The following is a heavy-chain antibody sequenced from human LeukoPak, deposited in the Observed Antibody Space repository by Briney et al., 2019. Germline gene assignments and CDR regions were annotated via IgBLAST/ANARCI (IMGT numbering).Heavy chain of an antibody. Sequence: GGSLRLSCAASGLTFSNAWMTWVRQAPGKGLEWVGRIKRKNEGGTTDYAVPVKGRFTISRDDSRNTLYLQMNSLKTEDTAVYYCARAYYDFWSGYYTDYYYYYGMDVWGQGTTVTVSS. CDR2: IKRKNEGGTT. J-gene: IGHJ6*02. V-gene: IGHV3-15*01. D-gene: IGHD3-3*01. CDR3: ARAYYDFWSGYYTDYYYYYGMDV. CDR1: GLTFSNAW.